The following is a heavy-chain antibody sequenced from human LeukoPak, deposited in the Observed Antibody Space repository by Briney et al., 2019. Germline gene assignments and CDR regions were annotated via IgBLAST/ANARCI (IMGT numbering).Heavy chain of an antibody. CDR2: IYYSGST. J-gene: IGHJ4*02. V-gene: IGHV4-59*01. D-gene: IGHD6-19*01. CDR1: GGFISSYY. CDR3: ARGSGWSIPLDY. Sequence: PSETLSLTCTVSGGFISSYYWSWIRQPPGKGLEWIGYIYYSGSTNYNPSLKSRVTISVDTSKNQFSLKLSSVTAADMAVYYCARGSGWSIPLDYWGQGTLVTVSS.